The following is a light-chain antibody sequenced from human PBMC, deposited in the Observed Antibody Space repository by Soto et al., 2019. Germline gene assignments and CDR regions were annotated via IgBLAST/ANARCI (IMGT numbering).Light chain of an antibody. CDR3: AAWDDCQNGLYV. J-gene: IGLJ1*01. V-gene: IGLV1-44*01. CDR1: SSNIGRNT. CDR2: SNN. Sequence: QSVLTQPPSASGTPGQRVTISCSGSSSNIGRNTVNWYQQLPGTAPKLLIYSNNQRPSGVPDRFSGSKSGTSASLAISGIQSEDEADYYCAAWDDCQNGLYVFGTGTKLTV.